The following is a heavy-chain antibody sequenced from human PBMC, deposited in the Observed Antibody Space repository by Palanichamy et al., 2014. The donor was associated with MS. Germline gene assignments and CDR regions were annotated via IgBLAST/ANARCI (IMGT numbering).Heavy chain of an antibody. D-gene: IGHD4-17*01. V-gene: IGHV3-30*03. CDR3: ARAGLYGDYHHEHFDY. CDR1: GFTFSSYG. Sequence: QVQLWRSGGGVVQPGRSLRLSCAASGFTFSSYGMHWVRQAPGKGLEWVAVISYDGSNKYYADSVKGRFTISRDNFKNTLYLQMNSLRAEDTAVYYCARAGLYGDYHHEHFDYWGQGTLVTVSS. J-gene: IGHJ4*02. CDR2: ISYDGSNK.